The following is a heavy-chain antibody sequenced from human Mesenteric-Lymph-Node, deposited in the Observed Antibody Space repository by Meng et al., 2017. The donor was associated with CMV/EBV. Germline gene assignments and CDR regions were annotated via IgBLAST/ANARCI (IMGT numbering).Heavy chain of an antibody. V-gene: IGHV3-21*01. J-gene: IGHJ5*02. D-gene: IGHD4-17*01. CDR3: ARGGLGYGDYDVFDP. CDR2: ISSSSSYI. CDR1: GFTFSSYS. Sequence: GESLKISCAASGFTFSSYSMNWVRQAPGKGLEWVSSISSSSSYIYYADSVKGRFTISRDNAKNSLYLQMNSLRAEDTAVYYCARGGLGYGDYDVFDPWGQRTLVTVSS.